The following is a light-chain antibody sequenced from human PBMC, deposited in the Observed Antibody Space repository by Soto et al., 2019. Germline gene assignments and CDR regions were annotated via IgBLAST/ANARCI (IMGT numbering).Light chain of an antibody. CDR3: QQYGSS. Sequence: EIVLTQSACTLSLSPGERATLSCRASQSVSSSYLAWYQQKPGQAPRLLIYGASSRATGIPDRFSGSGSGTDFTLTISRLEPEDFAVYYCQQYGSSFGQGTRLEI. CDR2: GAS. V-gene: IGKV3-20*01. J-gene: IGKJ5*01. CDR1: QSVSSSY.